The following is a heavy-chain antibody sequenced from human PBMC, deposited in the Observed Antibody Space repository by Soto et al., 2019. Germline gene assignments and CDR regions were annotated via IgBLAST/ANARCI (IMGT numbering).Heavy chain of an antibody. Sequence: PGASLRLSCGASGFTFTDYTINWVRQAPGKGLEWVSSISSSSRYIYYADSVKGRFTISRDNTKNSVYLQMSSLRAEDTALYYCARDYYYDSSGKDYWGQGTLVTVSS. CDR2: ISSSSRYI. CDR1: GFTFTDYT. CDR3: ARDYYYDSSGKDY. V-gene: IGHV3-21*01. J-gene: IGHJ4*02. D-gene: IGHD3-22*01.